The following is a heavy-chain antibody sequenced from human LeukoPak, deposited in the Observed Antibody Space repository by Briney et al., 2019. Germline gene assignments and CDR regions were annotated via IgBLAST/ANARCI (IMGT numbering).Heavy chain of an antibody. CDR3: AKEDIVVVTKYIHYGMDV. CDR1: GGSISSYY. V-gene: IGHV4-4*07. CDR2: IYTSGTT. J-gene: IGHJ6*02. Sequence: SETLSLTCTVSGGSISSYYWSWIRQPAGKGLEWIGRIYTSGTTNYSPSLKSRVTMSVDMSKNQFSLKLTSVTAADTAVYYCAKEDIVVVTKYIHYGMDVWGQGTTVTVSS. D-gene: IGHD2-15*01.